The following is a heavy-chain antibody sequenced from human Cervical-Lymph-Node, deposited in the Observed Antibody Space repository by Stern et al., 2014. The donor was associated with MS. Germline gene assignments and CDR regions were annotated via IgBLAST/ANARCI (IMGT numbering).Heavy chain of an antibody. V-gene: IGHV4-61*02. D-gene: IGHD5/OR15-5a*01. CDR3: AREWIYEVSWFDS. J-gene: IGHJ5*01. CDR2: IYPAESG. CDR1: GGSISSGSHY. Sequence: VQLVESGPGLVKPSQTLSLTCTVSGGSISSGSHYWSWTRQPAGKGLEWVGRIYPAESGDYNPSLEVLVPMSVDTSKDQFSRELRSVTAADTAMYYCAREWIYEVSWFDSWGQGSLVIVSS.